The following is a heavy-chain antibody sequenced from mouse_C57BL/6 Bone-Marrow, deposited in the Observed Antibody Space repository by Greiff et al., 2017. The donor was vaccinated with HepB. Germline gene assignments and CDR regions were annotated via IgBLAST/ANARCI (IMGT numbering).Heavy chain of an antibody. CDR1: GYTFTSYW. Sequence: VKLVESGAELAKPGASVKLSCKASGYTFTSYWMHWVKQRPGQGLEWIGYINPSSGYTKYNQKFKDKATLTAYKSSSTAYMQLIILTYVDSAVYSCSCGDSKDFFANWGQGTLVTVTA. J-gene: IGHJ3*01. D-gene: IGHD2-5*01. CDR2: INPSSGYT. V-gene: IGHV1-7*01. CDR3: SCGDSKDFFAN.